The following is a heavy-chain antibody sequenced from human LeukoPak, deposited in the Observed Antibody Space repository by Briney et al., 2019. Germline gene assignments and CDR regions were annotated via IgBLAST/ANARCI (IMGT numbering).Heavy chain of an antibody. V-gene: IGHV3-30*03. CDR1: GFTFSSYG. Sequence: GGSLRLSCAASGFTFSSYGMHWVRQAPGQGLEWVAVISYDGSNKYYADSVKGRFTISRDNSKNTLYLQMNSLRAEDTAVYYCARFRGFGEPRMDVWGQGTTVTVSS. J-gene: IGHJ6*02. CDR3: ARFRGFGEPRMDV. CDR2: ISYDGSNK. D-gene: IGHD3-10*01.